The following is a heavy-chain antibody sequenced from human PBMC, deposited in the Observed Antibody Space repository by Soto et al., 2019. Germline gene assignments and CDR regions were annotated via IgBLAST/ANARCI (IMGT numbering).Heavy chain of an antibody. J-gene: IGHJ3*02. D-gene: IGHD2-2*01. V-gene: IGHV1-2*04. Sequence: QVQLVQSGAEVKKPGASVKVSCKASGYTFTGYYMHWVRQAPGQGLEWMGWINPNSGGTNYAQKFQGWVTMTRDTSISTAYRELSRLRSDDTAVYYCARGKDIVVVPAAMNAFDIWGQGTMVTVSS. CDR2: INPNSGGT. CDR3: ARGKDIVVVPAAMNAFDI. CDR1: GYTFTGYY.